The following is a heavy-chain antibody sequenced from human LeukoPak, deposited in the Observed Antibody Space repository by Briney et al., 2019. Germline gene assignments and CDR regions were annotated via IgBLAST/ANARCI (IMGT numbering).Heavy chain of an antibody. J-gene: IGHJ6*02. D-gene: IGHD3-10*01. CDR3: ARVSRWFGELSSYYYGMDV. CDR2: IYYSGST. Sequence: SSETLSLTCTVSGGSISSGGYYWSWIRQHPGKGLEWIGYIYYSGSTYYNPSLKSRVTISVDTSKNQFSLKLSSVTAADTAVYYCARVSRWFGELSSYYYGMDVWGQGTTVTVSS. CDR1: GGSISSGGYY. V-gene: IGHV4-31*03.